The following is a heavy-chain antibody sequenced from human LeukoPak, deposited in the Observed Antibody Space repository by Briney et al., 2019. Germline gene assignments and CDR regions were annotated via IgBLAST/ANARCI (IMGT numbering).Heavy chain of an antibody. CDR2: IYYSGST. CDR3: ARGLLFSWFDP. Sequence: SETLSLTCTVPGGSISRGGYYWSWIRQYPGKGLEWIGYIYYSGSTYYNPSLKSRVTISVDTSKNQFSLKLSSVTAADTAVYYCARGLLFSWFDPWGQGTLVTVCS. CDR1: GGSISRGGYY. D-gene: IGHD2-21*02. J-gene: IGHJ5*02. V-gene: IGHV4-31*03.